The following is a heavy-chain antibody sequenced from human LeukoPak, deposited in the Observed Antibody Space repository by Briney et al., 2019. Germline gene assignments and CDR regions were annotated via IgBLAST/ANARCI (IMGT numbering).Heavy chain of an antibody. CDR3: ARSYYGSGSYYSFDY. J-gene: IGHJ4*02. D-gene: IGHD3-10*01. V-gene: IGHV4-59*01. CDR1: GGSISTYY. Sequence: SETLSLTCTVFGGSISTYYWSWIRQPPGKGLEWIGYIYYSGSTNYNPSLKSRVTIPVDTSKNQFSLKLSSVTAADTAVYYCARSYYGSGSYYSFDYWGQGTLVTVSS. CDR2: IYYSGST.